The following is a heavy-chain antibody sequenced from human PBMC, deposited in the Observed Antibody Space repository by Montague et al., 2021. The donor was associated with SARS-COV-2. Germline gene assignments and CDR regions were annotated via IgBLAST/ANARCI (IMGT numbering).Heavy chain of an antibody. V-gene: IGHV3-30-3*01. Sequence: SLRLSSAASGFIFSSYAMHWVRQAPGKGLEWVAVISYDGSDKFYADSVKGRFTISRDDSKNTLYLRMSSLRAEDTAVYYCARAGWRCSGGSCYSQGGCDCWGQGTLVTVSS. J-gene: IGHJ4*02. CDR3: ARAGWRCSGGSCYSQGGCDC. CDR1: GFIFSSYA. D-gene: IGHD2-15*01. CDR2: ISYDGSDK.